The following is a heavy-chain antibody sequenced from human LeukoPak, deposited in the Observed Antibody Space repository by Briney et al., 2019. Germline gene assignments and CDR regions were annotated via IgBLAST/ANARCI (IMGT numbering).Heavy chain of an antibody. Sequence: GGSLRLSCVASGFTFRSHGMHWVRQAPGKGLEWVAVIWYDGSNEYFADSVKGRFTISRDNSKNILYLQMNSLRAEDTAVYYCARDIASTRMDVWGQGTTVSVSS. D-gene: IGHD2-15*01. CDR2: IWYDGSNE. CDR3: ARDIASTRMDV. CDR1: GFTFRSHG. J-gene: IGHJ6*02. V-gene: IGHV3-33*01.